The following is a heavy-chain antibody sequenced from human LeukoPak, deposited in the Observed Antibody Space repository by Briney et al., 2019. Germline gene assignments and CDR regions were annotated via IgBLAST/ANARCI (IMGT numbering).Heavy chain of an antibody. CDR1: GFTFSSYA. CDR3: ARGGPYSRDHFDY. CDR2: ISSNGGNT. J-gene: IGHJ4*02. D-gene: IGHD6-13*01. V-gene: IGHV3-64*01. Sequence: GGSLRLSCAASGFTFSSYAMHWVRQAPGKGMEYVSSISSNGGNTYYGSSVKGRFTISRDDSKNTLYLQMGSLRTEDMAVYYCARGGPYSRDHFDYWGQGNLVTVSS.